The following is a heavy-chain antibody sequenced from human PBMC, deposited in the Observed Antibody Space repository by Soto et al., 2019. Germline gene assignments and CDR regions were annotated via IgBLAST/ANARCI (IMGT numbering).Heavy chain of an antibody. D-gene: IGHD1-1*01. CDR1: GYTFTVYY. J-gene: IGHJ6*03. CDR3: ARGQLDTYYYYMDV. Sequence: ASVKVSCKASGYTFTVYYMHWVRQAPGQGLEWMGWINPNSGGTNYAQKFQGWVTMTRDTSISTAYMELSRLRSDDTAVYYCARGQLDTYYYYMDVWGKGTTVTVSS. CDR2: INPNSGGT. V-gene: IGHV1-2*04.